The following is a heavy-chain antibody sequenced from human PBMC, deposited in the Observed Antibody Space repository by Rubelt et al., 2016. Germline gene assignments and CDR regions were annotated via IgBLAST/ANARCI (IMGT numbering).Heavy chain of an antibody. CDR2: ISGSGGST. J-gene: IGHJ4*02. Sequence: VSAISGSGGSTYYADSVKGRFTISRDNSKNTLYLQMNSLRADDTAVYYCAKKADSNSWHIHYWGQGTLVTVSS. V-gene: IGHV3-23*01. D-gene: IGHD2/OR15-2a*01. CDR3: AKKADSNSWHIHY.